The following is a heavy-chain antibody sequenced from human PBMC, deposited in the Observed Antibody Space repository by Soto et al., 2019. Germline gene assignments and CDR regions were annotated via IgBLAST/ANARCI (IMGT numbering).Heavy chain of an antibody. Sequence: EVQLMESGGGLVQPGGSLRLSCAASGFTFSSYAMSWVRQAPGKGLEWVSVITGSGSTTYYADSVNGRFTITRDNSKNTLYLQMNSLRAEDTAVYYCARRGGALGYWGQGTLVTVSS. J-gene: IGHJ4*02. CDR1: GFTFSSYA. D-gene: IGHD3-16*01. V-gene: IGHV3-23*01. CDR2: ITGSGSTT. CDR3: ARRGGALGY.